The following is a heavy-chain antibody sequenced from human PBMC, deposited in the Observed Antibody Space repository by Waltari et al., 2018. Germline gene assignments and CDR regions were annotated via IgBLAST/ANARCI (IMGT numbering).Heavy chain of an antibody. CDR1: GGSISTSSYY. D-gene: IGHD1-26*01. CDR3: ARRVGEATTFDY. Sequence: QLQLQESGPGLVKPSETLSLTCSVSGGSISTSSYYWGWIRQPPGKGLEWIGSIHYSGSTYYNPSRKSRVTISVDTSKNQFSLRLTSVTAADTAVYYCARRVGEATTFDYWGQGTLVTVSS. V-gene: IGHV4-39*01. J-gene: IGHJ4*02. CDR2: IHYSGST.